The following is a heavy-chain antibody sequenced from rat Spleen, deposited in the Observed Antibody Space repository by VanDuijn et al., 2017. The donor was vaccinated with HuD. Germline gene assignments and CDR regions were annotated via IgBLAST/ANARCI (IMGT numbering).Heavy chain of an antibody. CDR2: INTDGSST. D-gene: IGHD1-6*01. CDR3: ARRHYGYTDYFDY. CDR1: GFTFSTYW. Sequence: EVQLVESGGGLVQPGRSLKLSCAASGFTFSTYWIYWIRQAPGRGLEWVSSINTDGSSTYYRDSVKGRFTISRDNAKSTLSLQMDSLRSEDTATYYCARRHYGYTDYFDYWGQGVMVTVSS. J-gene: IGHJ2*01. V-gene: IGHV5-58*01.